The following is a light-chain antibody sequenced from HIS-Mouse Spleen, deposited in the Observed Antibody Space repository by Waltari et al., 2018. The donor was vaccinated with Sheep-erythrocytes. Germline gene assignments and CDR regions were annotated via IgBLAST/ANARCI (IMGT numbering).Light chain of an antibody. V-gene: IGLV2-23*01. Sequence: QSALTQPASVSGSPGQSITIPSTGTSSDVGSYNLFSWYQQHPGKAPKLMIYEGSKRPSGVSNRFSGSKSGNTASLTISGLQAEDEADYYCCSYAGSSTPWVFGGGTKLTVL. CDR3: CSYAGSSTPWV. CDR2: EGS. CDR1: SSDVGSYNL. J-gene: IGLJ3*02.